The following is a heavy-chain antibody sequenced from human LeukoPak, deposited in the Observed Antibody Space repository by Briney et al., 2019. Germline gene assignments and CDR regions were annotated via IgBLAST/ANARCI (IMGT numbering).Heavy chain of an antibody. V-gene: IGHV3-30*02. CDR1: GFVFSNYC. Sequence: GGSLRLSCQTSGFVFSNYCMHWVRQAPAKGLEWVAFVRYDESNEHYADSVKGRFTISRDNSRNTLYRQMNSLRAEDTGVYSCAKDYNSAYVSVGPDYWGLGTLVTVSS. J-gene: IGHJ4*02. CDR3: AKDYNSAYVSVGPDY. D-gene: IGHD5-12*01. CDR2: VRYDESNE.